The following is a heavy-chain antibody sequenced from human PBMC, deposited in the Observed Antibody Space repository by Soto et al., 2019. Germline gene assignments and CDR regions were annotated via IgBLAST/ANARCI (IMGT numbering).Heavy chain of an antibody. V-gene: IGHV3-23*01. Sequence: GGSLRLSCTASGFTFSSYGMSWVRQAPGKGLEWVSGISGGGGTAYYADSVKGRFTISRDNSKNTLYLQMNSLRAEDTAAYYCAKDLASAGTISRYFYYWGQGTLVTVSS. CDR3: AKDLASAGTISRYFYY. J-gene: IGHJ4*02. CDR2: ISGGGGTA. D-gene: IGHD6-13*01. CDR1: GFTFSSYG.